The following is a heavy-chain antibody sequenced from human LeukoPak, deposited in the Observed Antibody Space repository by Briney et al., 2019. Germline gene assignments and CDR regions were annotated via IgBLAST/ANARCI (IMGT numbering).Heavy chain of an antibody. CDR1: GGSISSGGYY. J-gene: IGHJ5*02. CDR2: IYYSGST. Sequence: SETLSLTCTVSGGSISSGGYYWSWIRQHPGKGLEWIGYIYYSGSTYYNPSLKSRVTISVDTSKNQFSLKLSSVTAADTAVYYCAREGQRILEKAAAGRQGWFDPWGQGTLVTVSS. CDR3: AREGQRILEKAAAGRQGWFDP. V-gene: IGHV4-31*03. D-gene: IGHD6-13*01.